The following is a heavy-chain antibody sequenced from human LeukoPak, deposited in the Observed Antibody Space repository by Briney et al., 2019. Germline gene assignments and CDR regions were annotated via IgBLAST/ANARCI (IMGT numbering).Heavy chain of an antibody. J-gene: IGHJ6*03. CDR1: GFTFSTYT. CDR3: ARDMGIIPYYYYYMDV. V-gene: IGHV3-21*01. CDR2: IGTSTSSI. Sequence: GGSLRLSCADSGFTFSTYTINWVRQAPGKGLEWVSSIGTSTSSIYYADSVKGRFTISRDNAENSLYLQMNSLRAEDTAVYYCARDMGIIPYYYYYMDVWGKGTTVTVSS. D-gene: IGHD7-27*01.